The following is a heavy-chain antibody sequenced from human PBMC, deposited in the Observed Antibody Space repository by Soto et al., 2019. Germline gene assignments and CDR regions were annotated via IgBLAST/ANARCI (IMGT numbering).Heavy chain of an antibody. CDR2: MNPNSGNT. CDR1: GYTFTSYD. D-gene: IGHD1-7*01. CDR3: ARGGVELPDYYYYYYMDV. Sequence: ASVKVSCKASGYTFTSYDINWVRQATGQGLEWMGWMNPNSGNTGYAQKFQGRVTMTRNTSISTAYMELSSLRSEDTAVYYCARGGVELPDYYYYYYMDVRGKGTTVTVSS. V-gene: IGHV1-8*01. J-gene: IGHJ6*03.